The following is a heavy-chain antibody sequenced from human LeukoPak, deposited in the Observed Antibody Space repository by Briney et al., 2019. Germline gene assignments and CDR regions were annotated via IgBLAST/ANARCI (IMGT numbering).Heavy chain of an antibody. CDR2: IYTTGST. Sequence: NPSETLSLTCTVSGGSISNYYWSWIRQPAGEGLEWIGHIYTTGSTNYNPSLKSRVTMSVDTSKNQFSLKLSSVTAADTAVYYCARDIWFGKSTWGQGTLVTVSS. D-gene: IGHD3-10*01. J-gene: IGHJ4*02. CDR3: ARDIWFGKST. CDR1: GGSISNYY. V-gene: IGHV4-4*07.